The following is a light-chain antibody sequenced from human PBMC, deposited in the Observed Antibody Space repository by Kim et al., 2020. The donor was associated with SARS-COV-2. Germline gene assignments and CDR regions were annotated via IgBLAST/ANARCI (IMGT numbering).Light chain of an antibody. V-gene: IGKV1-39*01. CDR3: QQGSSAPYT. CDR2: AAS. Sequence: DIQMTQSPSSLSASVGGSITITCRASQNIGNHLNWYQQHPGEAPKLLLYAASSLQSGITSRFSGSGSGTHFTLTISDLRPEDFATYFCQQGSSAPYTFGQGTKLEI. CDR1: QNIGNH. J-gene: IGKJ2*01.